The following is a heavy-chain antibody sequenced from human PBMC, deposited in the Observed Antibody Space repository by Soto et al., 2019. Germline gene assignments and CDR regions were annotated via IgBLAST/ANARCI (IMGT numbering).Heavy chain of an antibody. V-gene: IGHV3-23*01. J-gene: IGHJ4*02. D-gene: IGHD3-10*01. CDR2: ISGSGGST. CDR3: AKSGFMVRGFFDY. CDR1: GFTFSSYA. Sequence: EVQLLESGGGLVQPGGSLRLSCAASGFTFSSYAMSWVRQAPGKGLEWVSAISGSGGSTYYADSVKGRFTISRDNSKSTLYLQMNSLRAEDTAVYYCAKSGFMVRGFFDYWGQGTLVTVSS.